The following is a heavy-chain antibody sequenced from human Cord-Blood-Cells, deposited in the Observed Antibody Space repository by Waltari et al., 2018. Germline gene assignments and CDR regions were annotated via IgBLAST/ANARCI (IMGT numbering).Heavy chain of an antibody. J-gene: IGHJ4*02. CDR1: AGSFSGYY. CDR3: ARARDNYFDY. V-gene: IGHV4-34*01. CDR2: INHSGST. D-gene: IGHD2-15*01. Sequence: QVQLQQWGAGLLKPSETLSLTCAVSAGSFSGYYWSWIRQPPGQGLEWIGEINHSGSTNYNPSLKSRVTISVDTSKNQFSLKLSSVTAADTAVYYCARARDNYFDYWGQGTLVTVSS.